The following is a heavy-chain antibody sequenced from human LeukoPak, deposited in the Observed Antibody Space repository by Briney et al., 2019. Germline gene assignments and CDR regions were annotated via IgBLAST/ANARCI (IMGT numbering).Heavy chain of an antibody. J-gene: IGHJ4*02. D-gene: IGHD5-12*01. CDR2: IIPIFGTA. Sequence: ASVKVSCKASGGTFSSYAISWVREAPGQGLEWMGGIIPIFGTANYAQKFQGRGTITADKSASTAYMELSRLRSEDTAVSYCATFGGYDRYYFDYWGQGTLVTVSS. CDR3: ATFGGYDRYYFDY. CDR1: GGTFSSYA. V-gene: IGHV1-69*06.